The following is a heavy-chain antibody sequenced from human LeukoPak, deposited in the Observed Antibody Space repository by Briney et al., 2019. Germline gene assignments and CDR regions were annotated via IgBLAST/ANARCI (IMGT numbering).Heavy chain of an antibody. V-gene: IGHV7-4-1*02. Sequence: ASVRVSCKASGYTFTSYAMNWVRQAPGQGLEWMGWINTNTGNPTYAQGFTGRFVFSLDTSVSTAYLQISSLKAEDTAVYYCARGTMVRGVIITPGYWGQGTLVTVSS. CDR2: INTNTGNP. J-gene: IGHJ4*02. CDR3: ARGTMVRGVIITPGY. CDR1: GYTFTSYA. D-gene: IGHD3-10*01.